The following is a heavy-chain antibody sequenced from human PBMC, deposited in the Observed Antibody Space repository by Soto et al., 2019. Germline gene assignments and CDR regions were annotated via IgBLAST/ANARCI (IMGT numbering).Heavy chain of an antibody. J-gene: IGHJ4*02. D-gene: IGHD5-12*01. CDR3: ARSSGYSGSTCDY. Sequence: QVPLVQSGAEVKKPGASVKVSCKASGYTFTGYYMHWVRQAPGQGLEWMGWINPNSGGTNYAQKFQGWVTMTRDTSISTAYMELSRLRSDDTAVYYCARSSGYSGSTCDYWGQGTLVTVSS. CDR2: INPNSGGT. V-gene: IGHV1-2*04. CDR1: GYTFTGYY.